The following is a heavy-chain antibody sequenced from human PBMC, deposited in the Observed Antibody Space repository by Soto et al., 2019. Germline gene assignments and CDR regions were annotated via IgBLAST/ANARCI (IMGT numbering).Heavy chain of an antibody. CDR1: GGTFSSYA. Sequence: QVQLVQSGAEVKKPGSSVKVSCKASGGTFSSYAISWVRQAPGQGLEWMGGIIPIFGTANYAQKFQGRVTITADESTSTGYMEMSSLRSEDTAMYYCARETSIFGANLFAPWGQGTLVTVSS. CDR2: IIPIFGTA. D-gene: IGHD3-3*01. V-gene: IGHV1-69*01. J-gene: IGHJ5*02. CDR3: ARETSIFGANLFAP.